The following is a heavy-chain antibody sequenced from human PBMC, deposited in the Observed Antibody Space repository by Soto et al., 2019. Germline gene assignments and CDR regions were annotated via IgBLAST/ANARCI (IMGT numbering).Heavy chain of an antibody. CDR1: GFTFSNYG. D-gene: IGHD2-21*02. J-gene: IGHJ4*02. CDR2: IDSSSRSI. V-gene: IGHV3-48*02. Sequence: EVQLVESGGGLAQPGGSLRLSCAASGFTFSNYGMNWVRQAPGKGLEWVSYIDSSSRSIYYSDSVKGRFSISRDNAESSLFLQMNSLRDEDTAVYYCARDPYTSTLVTIMDYWGQGILVIVSS. CDR3: ARDPYTSTLVTIMDY.